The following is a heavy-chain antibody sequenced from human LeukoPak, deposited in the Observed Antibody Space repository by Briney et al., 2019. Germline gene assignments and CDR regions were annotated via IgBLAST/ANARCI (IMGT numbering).Heavy chain of an antibody. Sequence: SETLSLTCTVSGGSISSGGYYWSWLRQHPGKGLEWIGYIYYSGSTYYNPSLKSRVTISVDTSKNQFSLKLSSVTAADSAVYYCARGAYGTTIDYWGQGTLVTVSS. D-gene: IGHD2-8*01. J-gene: IGHJ4*02. V-gene: IGHV4-31*03. CDR2: IYYSGST. CDR1: GGSISSGGYY. CDR3: ARGAYGTTIDY.